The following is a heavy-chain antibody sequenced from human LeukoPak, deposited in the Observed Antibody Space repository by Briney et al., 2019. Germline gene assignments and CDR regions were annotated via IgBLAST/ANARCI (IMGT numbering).Heavy chain of an antibody. J-gene: IGHJ4*02. CDR1: GFTFSRHW. CDR3: ARELDGYNPLDY. V-gene: IGHV3-74*01. Sequence: GGSLRLSCAASGFTFSRHWMHWVRQAPGKGLEWLSRISSDGTRTTYVESVKGRFTISRDNAKNSLYLQMNSLRAEDTAVYYCARELDGYNPLDYWGQGTLVTVSS. CDR2: ISSDGTRT. D-gene: IGHD5-24*01.